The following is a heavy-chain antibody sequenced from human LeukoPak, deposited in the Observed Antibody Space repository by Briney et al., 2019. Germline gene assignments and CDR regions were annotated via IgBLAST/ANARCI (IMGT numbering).Heavy chain of an antibody. Sequence: PGGSLRLSCAASGFTFSSYAMSWVRQPPGKGLEWIGSIYYSGSTYYNPSLKSRVTISVDTSKNQFSLKLSSVTAADTAVYYCARHLGYYFDYWGQGTLVTVSS. J-gene: IGHJ4*02. CDR2: IYYSGST. V-gene: IGHV4-39*01. CDR1: GFTFSSYA. CDR3: ARHLGYYFDY.